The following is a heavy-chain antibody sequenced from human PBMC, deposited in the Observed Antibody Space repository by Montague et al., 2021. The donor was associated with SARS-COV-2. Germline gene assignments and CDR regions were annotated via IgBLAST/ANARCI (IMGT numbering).Heavy chain of an antibody. CDR2: IYRGGSP. CDR3: TRDPITGTTGTIYNYYGMDV. Sequence: SETLSLTCTVSGGSISSYYWSWIRQPAGKGLEWIGRIYRGGSPNXXPSLKSRVTISGDMSKNQFSLNVSSVTAADTAVYYCTRDPITGTTGTIYNYYGMDVWGQGTTVTVSS. CDR1: GGSISSYY. V-gene: IGHV4-4*07. J-gene: IGHJ6*02. D-gene: IGHD1-20*01.